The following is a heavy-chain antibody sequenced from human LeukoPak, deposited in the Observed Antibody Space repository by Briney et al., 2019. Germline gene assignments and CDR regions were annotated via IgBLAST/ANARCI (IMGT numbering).Heavy chain of an antibody. V-gene: IGHV3-33*06. CDR1: GFTFSNYG. Sequence: PGGSLRLSCAASGFTFSNYGMHWVRQAPGKGLEWVEVIWYDDKYYVDSVKGRFTISRDNSKSTLYLQMNSLRAEDTAVYYCAKPTRGSGSFLIDYWGQGTLVTVSS. D-gene: IGHD1-26*01. CDR2: IWYDDK. J-gene: IGHJ4*02. CDR3: AKPTRGSGSFLIDY.